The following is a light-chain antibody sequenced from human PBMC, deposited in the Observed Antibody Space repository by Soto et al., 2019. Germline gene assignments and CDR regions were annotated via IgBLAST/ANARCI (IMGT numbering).Light chain of an antibody. J-gene: IGKJ4*01. CDR3: QQRSTWPT. CDR1: QSVSSY. V-gene: IGKV3-11*01. CDR2: DAS. Sequence: EIVLTQSPSTLSLSPGDRATLSCRASQSVSSYLAWYQQKPGQAPRLLIYDASNRATGIPARFSGSGSGTDFTLTISSLEPEDFAVYYCQQRSTWPTFGGGTKVDIK.